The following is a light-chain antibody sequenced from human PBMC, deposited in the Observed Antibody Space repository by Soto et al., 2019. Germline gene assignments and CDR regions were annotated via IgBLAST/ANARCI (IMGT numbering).Light chain of an antibody. Sequence: DVVLTQSPLSLPVTLGQPASISCSSSQSLVFSDGNTYLNWXQQRPGQSPRLLIYAASRRATGIPDRFSGSGSGTDFTLTISRLEPEDFAVYYCQQYGSSPWTFGQGTKVDI. V-gene: IGKV2-30*01. CDR3: QQYGSSPWT. CDR1: QSLVFSDGNTY. CDR2: AAS. J-gene: IGKJ1*01.